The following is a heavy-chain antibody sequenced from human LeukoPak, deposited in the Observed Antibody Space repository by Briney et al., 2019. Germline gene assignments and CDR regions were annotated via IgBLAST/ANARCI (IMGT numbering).Heavy chain of an antibody. Sequence: PGGSLRHSCAASGFTLSSYAMSSVRQAPGKGLEWVSGISGSGGSTYYADSVKGRFTISRDNSKNTLYLQMNSLRAEDTAVYYCANPHYYGSGSYSYYYGMDVWGKGTTVTVSS. CDR2: ISGSGGST. V-gene: IGHV3-23*01. D-gene: IGHD3-10*01. CDR1: GFTLSSYA. J-gene: IGHJ6*04. CDR3: ANPHYYGSGSYSYYYGMDV.